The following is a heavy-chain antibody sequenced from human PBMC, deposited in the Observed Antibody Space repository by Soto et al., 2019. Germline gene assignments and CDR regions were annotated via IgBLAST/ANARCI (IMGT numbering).Heavy chain of an antibody. J-gene: IGHJ4*02. CDR3: AHRILRTVFGLVTTTAIYFDF. Sequence: QITLNESGPTVVKPAETLTLTCTFSGFSLTTSGLGVGWIRQSPGKAPEWLALIYWDDDKRYSASLKSRLTITKDNSKNQVVLTMASVDPADTATYYCAHRILRTVFGLVTTTAIYFDFWGQGTPVVVSS. CDR1: GFSLTTSGLG. V-gene: IGHV2-5*02. D-gene: IGHD3-3*01. CDR2: IYWDDDK.